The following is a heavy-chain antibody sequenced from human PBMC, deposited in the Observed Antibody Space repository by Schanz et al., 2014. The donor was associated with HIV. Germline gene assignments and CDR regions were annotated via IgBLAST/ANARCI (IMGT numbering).Heavy chain of an antibody. V-gene: IGHV3-23*04. D-gene: IGHD1-26*01. J-gene: IGHJ4*02. CDR3: ARRGNQSPTKGGCFDY. Sequence: VQLVESGGGVVQPGRSLRLSCAASGFIFSSNGMYWVRQAPGKGLQWVSSISSSGSSTYYADPVKGRFTISRDNSKNTLYLKMNSLRAEDTALYYCARRGNQSPTKGGCFDYWGQGVLVTVSS. CDR1: GFIFSSNG. CDR2: ISSSGSST.